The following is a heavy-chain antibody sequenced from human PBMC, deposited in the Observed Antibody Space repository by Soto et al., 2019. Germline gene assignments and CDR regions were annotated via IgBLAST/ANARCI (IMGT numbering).Heavy chain of an antibody. Sequence: SETLSLTCTVSGGSISSSSYYWGWIRQPPGKGLEWIGSIYYSGSTYYNPSLKSRVTISVDTSKNQFSLKLSSVTAADTAVYYCARHLSDGSWSYYSYLPNWFDPCGQGTLVTVSS. J-gene: IGHJ5*02. CDR1: GGSISSSSYY. CDR2: IYYSGST. CDR3: ARHLSDGSWSYYSYLPNWFDP. V-gene: IGHV4-39*01. D-gene: IGHD3-10*01.